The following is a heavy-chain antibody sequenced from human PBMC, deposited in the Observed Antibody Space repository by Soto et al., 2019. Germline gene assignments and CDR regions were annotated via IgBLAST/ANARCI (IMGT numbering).Heavy chain of an antibody. CDR2: IDYTGNT. CDR3: ARINKGYGTDS. J-gene: IGHJ4*02. CDR1: GGSISSSSYY. D-gene: IGHD5-18*01. V-gene: IGHV4-39*01. Sequence: PSETLSLTCTVSGGSISSSSYYWGCIRQPPGKGLEWIASIDYTGNTFYNPSLTSRVTISVDTSKNQFSLKVTSVTAADTAVYYCARINKGYGTDSWRQGTLVTVSS.